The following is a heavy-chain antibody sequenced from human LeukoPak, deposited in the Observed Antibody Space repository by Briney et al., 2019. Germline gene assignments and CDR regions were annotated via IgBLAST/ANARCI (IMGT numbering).Heavy chain of an antibody. Sequence: ASVKVSCKTTGYTFTGYHLHWVRQAPGQGLEWMTWIQSDSGDTNYAQKFQGRVTVTRDKFTRTSYIEVDRLSSDDTAVYYCARDLTGDLYTFFDYWGQGTLVTVSS. CDR1: GYTFTGYH. CDR2: IQSDSGDT. V-gene: IGHV1-2*02. CDR3: ARDLTGDLYTFFDY. D-gene: IGHD3-16*02. J-gene: IGHJ4*02.